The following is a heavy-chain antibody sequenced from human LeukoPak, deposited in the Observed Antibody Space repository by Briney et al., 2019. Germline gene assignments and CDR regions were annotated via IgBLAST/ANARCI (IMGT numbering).Heavy chain of an antibody. J-gene: IGHJ3*02. CDR3: ARRFGELDAFDI. CDR1: GGSISSYY. D-gene: IGHD3-10*01. Sequence: SETLSLTCTVSGGSISSYYWRWIRQPPGKGLEWIGYIYYSGSTNYNPSLKSRVTISVDTSKNQFSLKLSSVTAADTAVYYCARRFGELDAFDIWGQGTMVTVSS. CDR2: IYYSGST. V-gene: IGHV4-59*08.